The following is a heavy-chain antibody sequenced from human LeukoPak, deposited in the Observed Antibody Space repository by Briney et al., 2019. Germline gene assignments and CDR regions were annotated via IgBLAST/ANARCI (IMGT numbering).Heavy chain of an antibody. J-gene: IGHJ3*02. V-gene: IGHV1-46*01. CDR3: ARDLVLDGAFDI. Sequence: ASVKVSCKASGYRFTSYYMHWVRQAPGQGFEWVGIINPRDSSTTYAQKFQGRVTMTRDTATSTRYMELISLSSQDTPLYYCARDLVLDGAFDIWGQGPMVTVSS. CDR1: GYRFTSYY. CDR2: INPRDSST.